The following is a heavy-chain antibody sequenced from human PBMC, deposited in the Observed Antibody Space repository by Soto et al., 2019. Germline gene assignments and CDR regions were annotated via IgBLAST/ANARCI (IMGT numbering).Heavy chain of an antibody. CDR2: ISAYNGNT. Sequence: ASVKVSCKASGYTFTSYAISWVRQAPGQGLEWMGWISAYNGNTKYAQKVQGRVTMTTDTSTSTAYMELRSLRSDDTAVSYCARPRGYSYGFDYWGQGTLVTVSS. CDR3: ARPRGYSYGFDY. J-gene: IGHJ4*02. D-gene: IGHD5-18*01. V-gene: IGHV1-18*01. CDR1: GYTFTSYA.